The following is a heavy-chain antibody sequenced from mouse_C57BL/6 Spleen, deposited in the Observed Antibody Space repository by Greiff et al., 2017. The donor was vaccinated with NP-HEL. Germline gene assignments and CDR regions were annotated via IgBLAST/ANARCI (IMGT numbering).Heavy chain of an antibody. V-gene: IGHV1-82*01. D-gene: IGHD2-5*01. Sequence: VQLQQSGPELVKPGASVKISCKASGYAFSSSWMNWVKQRPGKGLEWIGRIYPGDGDTNYNGKFKGKATLTADKSSSTAYMQLSSLTSEDSAVYFCARKDSNYVGWFAYWGQGTLVTVSA. J-gene: IGHJ3*01. CDR1: GYAFSSSW. CDR2: IYPGDGDT. CDR3: ARKDSNYVGWFAY.